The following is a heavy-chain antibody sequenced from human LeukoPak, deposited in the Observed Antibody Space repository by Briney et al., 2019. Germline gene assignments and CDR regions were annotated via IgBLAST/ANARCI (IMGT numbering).Heavy chain of an antibody. J-gene: IGHJ4*02. Sequence: SXRLXXXXSXFTFSSYWMHGVRQGAGKGLVSVARINTDPSDTAYADSVTRRFTISRDNAKDTLHLQMNSLRVEDTAVYHCARSGVGYSFDHWGQGIPVTVSS. CDR1: XFTFSSYW. CDR2: INTDPSDT. V-gene: IGHV3-74*01. D-gene: IGHD3-22*01. CDR3: ARSGVGYSFDH.